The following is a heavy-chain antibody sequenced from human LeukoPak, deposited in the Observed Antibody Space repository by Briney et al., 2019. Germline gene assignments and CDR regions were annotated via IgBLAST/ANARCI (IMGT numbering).Heavy chain of an antibody. V-gene: IGHV4-39*07. CDR1: GGSISSSSYY. Sequence: SETLSLTCTVSGGSISSSSYYWGWIRQPPGKGLEWIGNVYYNGSAYYNPSLKSRVTISVDTSKNQFFLKLSSVSAADTAVYYCARDSLDIIEDIVATVWFDPWGQGTLVAVSS. CDR3: ARDSLDIIEDIVATVWFDP. J-gene: IGHJ5*02. CDR2: VYYNGSA. D-gene: IGHD5-12*01.